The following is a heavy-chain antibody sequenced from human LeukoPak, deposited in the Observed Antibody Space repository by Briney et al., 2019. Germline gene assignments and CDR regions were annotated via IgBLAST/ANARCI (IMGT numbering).Heavy chain of an antibody. D-gene: IGHD3-10*01. J-gene: IGHJ4*02. CDR3: ARVLTMVRGVLGY. CDR1: GGTYSSYA. Sequence: ASVKVSCKASGGTYSSYAISWVRQAPGQGLEWMGIINPSGGSTSYAQKFQGRVTMTTDTSTSTAYMELRSLRSDDTAVYYCARVLTMVRGVLGYWGQGTLVTVSS. V-gene: IGHV1-46*01. CDR2: INPSGGST.